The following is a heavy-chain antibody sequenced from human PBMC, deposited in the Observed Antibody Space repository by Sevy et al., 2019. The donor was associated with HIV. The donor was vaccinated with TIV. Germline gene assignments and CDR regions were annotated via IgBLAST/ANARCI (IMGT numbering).Heavy chain of an antibody. D-gene: IGHD3-10*01. CDR2: ISYDGSNK. V-gene: IGHV3-30*18. CDR1: GFTFSSYG. CDR3: AKDRDSALGYFDY. Sequence: GGSLRLSCAASGFTFSSYGMHWVRQAPGKGLEWVAVISYDGSNKYYADSVKGRFTISRDNCKNTLYLQMNSLRAADTAVYYCAKDRDSALGYFDYWGQGTLVTVSS. J-gene: IGHJ4*02.